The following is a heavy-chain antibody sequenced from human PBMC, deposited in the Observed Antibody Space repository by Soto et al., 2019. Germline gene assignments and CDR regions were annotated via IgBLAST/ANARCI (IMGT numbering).Heavy chain of an antibody. Sequence: WASVKVSCKVSGYTFTSYGISWVRQAPGQGLEWMGWISAYNGNTNYAQKLQGRVTMTTDTSTSTACMELRSLRSDDTAVYYCARDGVAVAGTELDYWGQGTLVTVSS. CDR2: ISAYNGNT. CDR1: GYTFTSYG. V-gene: IGHV1-18*04. CDR3: ARDGVAVAGTELDY. D-gene: IGHD6-19*01. J-gene: IGHJ4*02.